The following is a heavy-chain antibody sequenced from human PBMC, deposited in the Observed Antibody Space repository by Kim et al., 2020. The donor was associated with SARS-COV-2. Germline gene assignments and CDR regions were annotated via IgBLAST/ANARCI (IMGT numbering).Heavy chain of an antibody. J-gene: IGHJ6*02. Sequence: GGSLRLSCAASGFTFSSYGMHWVRQAPGKGLEWVAVISYDGSHKYYADSVKGRFTISRDNSKNTLYLQMNSLRAEDTAVYYCATDVRFEGYSISDYGMDVWGQGTTVTVSS. CDR1: GFTFSSYG. CDR3: ATDVRFEGYSISDYGMDV. D-gene: IGHD2-21*01. CDR2: ISYDGSHK. V-gene: IGHV3-30*03.